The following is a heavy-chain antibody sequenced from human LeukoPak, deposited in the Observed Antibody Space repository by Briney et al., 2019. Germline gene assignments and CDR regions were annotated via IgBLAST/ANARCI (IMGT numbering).Heavy chain of an antibody. CDR2: LVYDARS. Sequence: GGSLRLSCAASGFPFSSYGMHWVRQAPGKGLEWVARLVYDARSDYANSVKGRFSISRDDSKNTLFLDTSNLRVEDTALYYCARDLSAAFDFWGQGVLVTVSS. J-gene: IGHJ4*02. D-gene: IGHD6-25*01. CDR3: ARDLSAAFDF. CDR1: GFPFSSYG. V-gene: IGHV3-33*01.